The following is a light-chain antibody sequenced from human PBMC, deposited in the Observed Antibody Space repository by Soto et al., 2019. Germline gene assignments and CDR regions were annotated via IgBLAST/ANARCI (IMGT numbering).Light chain of an antibody. V-gene: IGKV3-15*01. CDR3: QKYNNWHLN. CDR1: QSVSSN. CDR2: GAY. J-gene: IGKJ5*01. Sequence: ILLTHSPGTLAFSPVERATLSCSASQSVSSNLAWYQQKPGQAHRLLIYGAYTRATGIQARFSGSGSGTESTLTIRSMQSEDFAVYYCQKYNNWHLNFGQGTRLEIK.